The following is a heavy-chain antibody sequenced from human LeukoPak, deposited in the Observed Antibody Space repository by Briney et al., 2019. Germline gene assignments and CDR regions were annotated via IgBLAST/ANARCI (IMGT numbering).Heavy chain of an antibody. D-gene: IGHD1-1*01. V-gene: IGHV4-59*11. CDR3: VRDALEGYYSYYYMDV. Sequence: SETLSLTCSVSGGPIISHYWSWIRQPPGKGLEWIGYISNSGSTDYNPSLRSRVTISINTSKNQFSLKLTSVTDADSAVYYCVRDALEGYYSYYYMDVWGRGTTVSVSS. CDR1: GGPIISHY. CDR2: ISNSGST. J-gene: IGHJ6*03.